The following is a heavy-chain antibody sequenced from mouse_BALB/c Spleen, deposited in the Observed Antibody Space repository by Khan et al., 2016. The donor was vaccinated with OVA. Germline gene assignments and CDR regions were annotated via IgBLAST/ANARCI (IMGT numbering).Heavy chain of an antibody. CDR3: RRCYADYCDY. J-gene: IGHJ2*01. V-gene: IGHV5-17*02. CDR2: ISSGSSTI. D-gene: IGHD1-1*01. CDR1: GFTFSSFG. Sequence: EVELVESGGGLVQPGGSRKLSCAASGFTFSSFGMHWVRQAPEKGLEWVAYISSGSSTIYYADTVKGRFTISRDNPKNTLFLQMTSLRSEDTAMYYCRRCYADYCDYWGQGTTVTVSS.